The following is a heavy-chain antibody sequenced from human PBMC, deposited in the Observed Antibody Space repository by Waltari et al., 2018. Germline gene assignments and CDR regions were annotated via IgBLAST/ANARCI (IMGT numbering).Heavy chain of an antibody. CDR3: AKVGSSSPAYDY. V-gene: IGHV3-23*01. CDR1: GFTFRMFA. Sequence: EVQLLESGGGLVQPGGSLRLSGAASGFTFRMFAMGWVRQAPGKGLELVSSITNGGGGAYYADFVKGRFTISRDNSKNTLSLQMNSLSADDTAVYYCAKVGSSSPAYDYWGQGTQVTVSS. J-gene: IGHJ4*02. D-gene: IGHD6-6*01. CDR2: ITNGGGGA.